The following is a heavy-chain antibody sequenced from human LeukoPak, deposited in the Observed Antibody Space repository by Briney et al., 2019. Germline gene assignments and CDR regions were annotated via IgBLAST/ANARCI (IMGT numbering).Heavy chain of an antibody. J-gene: IGHJ5*02. V-gene: IGHV4-59*08. CDR3: ARGDSSSWSNYFDP. D-gene: IGHD6-13*01. Sequence: SETLSLTCTVSGGSISSYYWSWIRQPPGKGLEWIGYIYYSGSTYYNSSLTSRVTISIDTSKNQFSLKLSSVTAADTAVYYCARGDSSSWSNYFDPWGQGNLVTVSS. CDR1: GGSISSYY. CDR2: IYYSGST.